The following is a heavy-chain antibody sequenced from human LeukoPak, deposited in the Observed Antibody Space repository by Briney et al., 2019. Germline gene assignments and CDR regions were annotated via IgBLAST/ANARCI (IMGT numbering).Heavy chain of an antibody. CDR2: MNPNSGNT. CDR1: GYTFTGYY. D-gene: IGHD6-13*01. J-gene: IGHJ4*02. CDR3: ARGPGSIAAAGQLDY. V-gene: IGHV1-8*03. Sequence: ASVKVSCKASGYTFTGYYIHWVRQAPGQGLEWMGRMNPNSGNTGYAQKFQGRVTITRNTSISTAYMELSSLRSEDTAVYYCARGPGSIAAAGQLDYWGQGTLVTVSS.